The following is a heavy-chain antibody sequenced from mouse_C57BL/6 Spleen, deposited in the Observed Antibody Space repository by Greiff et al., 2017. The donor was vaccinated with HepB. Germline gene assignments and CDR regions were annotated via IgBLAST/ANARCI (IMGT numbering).Heavy chain of an antibody. V-gene: IGHV1-80*01. CDR2: IYPGDGDT. CDR3: ARRGNYGSSPHYFDY. D-gene: IGHD1-1*01. Sequence: QVQLKHSGAELVKPGASVKISCKASGYAFSSYWMNWVKQRPGKGLEWIGQIYPGDGDTNYNGKFKGKATLTADKSSSTAYMQLSSLTSEESADYFCARRGNYGSSPHYFDYWGQGTTLTVSS. CDR1: GYAFSSYW. J-gene: IGHJ2*01.